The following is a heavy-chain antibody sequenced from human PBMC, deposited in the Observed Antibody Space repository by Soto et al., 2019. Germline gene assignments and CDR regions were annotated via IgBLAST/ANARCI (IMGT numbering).Heavy chain of an antibody. CDR1: GFTFSSYA. Sequence: PGGSLRLSCAASGFTFSSYAMHWVRQAPGKGLEWVAVISYDGSNKYYADSVKGRFTISRDNSKNTLYLQMNSLRAEDTAVYYCARGAHIVVVVAATPLGYYFDYWGQGTLVTVSS. J-gene: IGHJ4*02. D-gene: IGHD2-15*01. V-gene: IGHV3-30-3*01. CDR3: ARGAHIVVVVAATPLGYYFDY. CDR2: ISYDGSNK.